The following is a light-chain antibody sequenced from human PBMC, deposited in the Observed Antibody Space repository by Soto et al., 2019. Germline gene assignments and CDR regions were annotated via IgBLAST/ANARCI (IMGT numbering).Light chain of an antibody. CDR1: QSISSW. J-gene: IGKJ5*01. Sequence: DIQMTQSPSTLSASVGDRVTITCRASQSISSWLAWYQQKPGKAPKLLIYDASSLESGVPSRFSGSGSGTEFPLTISSLQPDDFATYYCQQYNSYRITFGQGTRLEIK. V-gene: IGKV1-5*01. CDR3: QQYNSYRIT. CDR2: DAS.